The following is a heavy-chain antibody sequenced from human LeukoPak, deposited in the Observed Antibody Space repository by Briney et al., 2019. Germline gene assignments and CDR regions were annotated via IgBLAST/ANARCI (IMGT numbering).Heavy chain of an antibody. V-gene: IGHV1-8*01. CDR2: MNPNSGNT. J-gene: IGHJ4*02. D-gene: IGHD3-22*01. Sequence: ASVKVSCKASGYTFTSYDINWVRQATGQELERMGWMNPNSGNTGYAQKFQGRVTMTRNTSISTAYMELSSLRSEDTAVYYCARVYYDSSGYYRVRDGLDYWGQGTLVTVSS. CDR1: GYTFTSYD. CDR3: ARVYYDSSGYYRVRDGLDY.